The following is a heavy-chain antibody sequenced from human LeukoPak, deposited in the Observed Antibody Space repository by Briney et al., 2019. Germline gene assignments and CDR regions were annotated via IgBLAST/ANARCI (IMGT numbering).Heavy chain of an antibody. CDR1: GFTFSSYG. CDR2: IRYDGSNK. D-gene: IGHD2-15*01. V-gene: IGHV3-30*02. J-gene: IGHJ6*03. Sequence: GGSLRLSCAASGFTFSSYGMHWVRQAPGKGLEWVAFIRYDGSNKYYADSVKGRFTISRDNSKNTLYLQMNSLRAEDTAVYYCANPAGWSEDYYYMDVWGKGTTVTVSS. CDR3: ANPAGWSEDYYYMDV.